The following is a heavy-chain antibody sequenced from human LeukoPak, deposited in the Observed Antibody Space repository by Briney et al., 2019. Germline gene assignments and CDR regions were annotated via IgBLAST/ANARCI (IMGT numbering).Heavy chain of an antibody. D-gene: IGHD6-19*01. CDR3: AREDSSGWYVFDY. V-gene: IGHV1-46*01. CDR1: GYTFTSYY. CDR2: INPGGGST. Sequence: ASVKVSCKASGYTFTSYYMHWVRQAPGQGLKWMGIINPGGGSTSYAQKFQGRVTMTRDTSTSTVYMELSSLRSEDTAVYYCAREDSSGWYVFDYWGQGTLVTVSS. J-gene: IGHJ4*02.